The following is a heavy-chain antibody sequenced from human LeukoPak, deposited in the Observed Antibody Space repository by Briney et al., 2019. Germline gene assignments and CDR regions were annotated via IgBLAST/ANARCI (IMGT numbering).Heavy chain of an antibody. D-gene: IGHD3-16*02. V-gene: IGHV4-38-2*02. Sequence: PSETLSLTCTVSGYSISSGYYWGWIRQPPGKGLEWIGSIYHSGSTYYNPSLKSRVTISVDTSKNQFSLKLSSVTAADTAVYYCARRNYDYVWGSYRHYFDYWGQGTLVTVSS. CDR1: GYSISSGYY. CDR3: ARRNYDYVWGSYRHYFDY. J-gene: IGHJ4*02. CDR2: IYHSGST.